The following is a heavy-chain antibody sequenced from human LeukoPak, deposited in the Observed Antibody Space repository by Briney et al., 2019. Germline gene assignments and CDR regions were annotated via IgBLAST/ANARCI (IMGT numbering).Heavy chain of an antibody. Sequence: PSETLSLTCTVSGGSISSSSYYWGWIRQPPGKGLEWIGSIYYSGSTYYNPSLKSRVTISVDTSKNQFSLKLSSVTAADTAVYYCARGAPNGQLSSIAARGLFDYWGQGTLVTVSS. V-gene: IGHV4-39*01. CDR1: GGSISSSSYY. J-gene: IGHJ4*02. CDR3: ARGAPNGQLSSIAARGLFDY. D-gene: IGHD6-6*01. CDR2: IYYSGST.